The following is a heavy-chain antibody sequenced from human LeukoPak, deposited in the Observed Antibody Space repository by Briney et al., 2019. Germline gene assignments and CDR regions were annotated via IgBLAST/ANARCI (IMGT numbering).Heavy chain of an antibody. CDR1: GYTXTSYG. CDR2: ISAYNGNT. Sequence: GASVKVSCKASGYTXTSYGISWVRQAPGQGLEWMGWISAYNGNTNYAQKLQGRVTMTTDTSTSTAYMELRSLRSDDTAVYYCARGRASSSWYYFDYWGQGTLVTVSS. J-gene: IGHJ4*02. D-gene: IGHD6-13*01. V-gene: IGHV1-18*01. CDR3: ARGRASSSWYYFDY.